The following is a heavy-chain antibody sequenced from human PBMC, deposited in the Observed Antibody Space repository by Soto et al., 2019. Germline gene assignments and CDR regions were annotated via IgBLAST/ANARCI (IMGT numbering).Heavy chain of an antibody. Sequence: SAKASCKAPRGTFSSYAISWVRQATGQGLEWMGGIIPIFGTANYAQKFQGRVTITADESTSTAYMELSSLRSEDTAVYYCASPVTSSGWYLLDFDYWGQGTLVTVSS. CDR1: RGTFSSYA. D-gene: IGHD6-19*01. CDR3: ASPVTSSGWYLLDFDY. CDR2: IIPIFGTA. V-gene: IGHV1-69*13. J-gene: IGHJ4*02.